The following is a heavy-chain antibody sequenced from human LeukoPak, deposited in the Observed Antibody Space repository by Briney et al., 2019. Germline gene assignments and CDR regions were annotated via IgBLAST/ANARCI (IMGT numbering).Heavy chain of an antibody. V-gene: IGHV3-48*01. D-gene: IGHD1-1*01. CDR1: GVTPRTSS. CDR3: ARASMGNDSGY. Sequence: GGSLRLSCAASGVTPRTSSMSAGRQAPGKGLEWVSYISSSSSTIYYADSVKGRFTISRDNAKNSLYLQMNSLRAEVTAVYYGARASMGNDSGYWGQGTLVTVSS. CDR2: ISSSSSTI. J-gene: IGHJ4*02.